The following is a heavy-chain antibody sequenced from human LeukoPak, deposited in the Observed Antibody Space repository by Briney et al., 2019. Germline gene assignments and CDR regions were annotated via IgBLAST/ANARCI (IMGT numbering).Heavy chain of an antibody. Sequence: GGSLRLSCAASGFTFSSYAMEWVGQGPGKGREGVGVISYDGRNKYYADSVKGRLTISRDNSKNTLYLQMNSLRAEDTAVYYCARDIGGEAAAGTEDDYWGQGTLVTVSS. CDR1: GFTFSSYA. CDR2: ISYDGRNK. V-gene: IGHV3-30*04. J-gene: IGHJ4*02. CDR3: ARDIGGEAAAGTEDDY. D-gene: IGHD6-13*01.